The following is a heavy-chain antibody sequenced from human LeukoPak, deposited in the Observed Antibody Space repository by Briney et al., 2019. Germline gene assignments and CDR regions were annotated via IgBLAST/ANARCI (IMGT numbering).Heavy chain of an antibody. CDR2: ISGSGGST. D-gene: IGHD2-2*01. V-gene: IGHV3-23*01. J-gene: IGHJ4*02. CDR3: AKDLGYCSSTSCFLDY. Sequence: GGSLRLSCAASGFTFSSYAMSWVRQAPGKGLEWVSAISGSGGSTYYADSVKGRFTISRDNSKNTLYLQMNSLRAEDTAVYYCAKDLGYCSSTSCFLDYWGQGALVTVSS. CDR1: GFTFSSYA.